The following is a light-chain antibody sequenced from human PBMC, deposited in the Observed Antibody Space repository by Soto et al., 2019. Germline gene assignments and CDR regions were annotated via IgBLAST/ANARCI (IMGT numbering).Light chain of an antibody. CDR2: GAS. J-gene: IGKJ5*01. CDR1: QSVSSSY. Sequence: EIVLTQSPDTLSLSPGESATLSCRASQSVSSSYLAWYQQKPGRAPRLLIYGASNRATGIPDRSSGSGSGTYFTLTISRLEPEDFAVFYCQQYDDSITFGQGTRLEIE. V-gene: IGKV3-20*01. CDR3: QQYDDSIT.